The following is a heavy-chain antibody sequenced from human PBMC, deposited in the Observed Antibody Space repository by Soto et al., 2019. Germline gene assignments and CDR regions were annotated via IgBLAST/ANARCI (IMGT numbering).Heavy chain of an antibody. CDR2: IYYSGST. V-gene: IGHV4-39*01. CDR3: ARTYSSGFRNWLDP. Sequence: PSETLSLTCSVSGGSISSSSYFWGWVRQPPGKGLEWIGSIYYSGSTYYNPSLRSRVTVSVDTSKNQFSLKLSSVTAADTAVFYCARTYSSGFRNWLDPWCQGTFVPVYS. J-gene: IGHJ5*02. CDR1: GGSISSSSYF. D-gene: IGHD6-19*01.